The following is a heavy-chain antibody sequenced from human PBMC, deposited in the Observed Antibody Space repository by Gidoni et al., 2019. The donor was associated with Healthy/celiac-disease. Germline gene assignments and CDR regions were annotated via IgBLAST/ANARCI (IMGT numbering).Heavy chain of an antibody. V-gene: IGHV4-39*01. CDR1: GGSISRSSYY. J-gene: IGHJ5*02. CDR3: ARSPSIYDFWSGFSNWFDP. Sequence: QLQLQESGPGLVKPSETLSLTCTVSGGSISRSSYYWGWIRQPPGKGLEWIGSIYYSGSTYYNPSLKSRVTISVDTSKNQFSLKLSSVTAADTAVYYCARSPSIYDFWSGFSNWFDPWGQGTLVTVSS. D-gene: IGHD3-3*01. CDR2: IYYSGST.